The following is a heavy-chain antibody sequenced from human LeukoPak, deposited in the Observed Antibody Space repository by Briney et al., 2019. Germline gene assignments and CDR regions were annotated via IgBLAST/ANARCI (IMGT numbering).Heavy chain of an antibody. CDR1: GFTFSAYS. D-gene: IGHD2-8*01. Sequence: GGSLRLSCAASGFTFSAYSINWVRQAPGKGLEWVSSIDSTSGYIYYADSMKGRFTVSRDNAKNSLDLHMNSLRTEDTAVYCCARDIVNGPFVTSLESWGQGALVTVSS. CDR3: ARDIVNGPFVTSLES. V-gene: IGHV3-21*01. CDR2: IDSTSGYI. J-gene: IGHJ4*02.